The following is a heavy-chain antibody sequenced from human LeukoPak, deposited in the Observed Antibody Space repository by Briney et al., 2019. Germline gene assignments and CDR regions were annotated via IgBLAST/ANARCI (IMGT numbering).Heavy chain of an antibody. CDR1: GFTFSSYG. CDR3: ARDRLWLAQGIFDY. CDR2: IKQDGSEK. Sequence: PGRSLRLSCAASGFTFSSYGMHWVRQAPGKGLEWVANIKQDGSEKYYVDSVKGRFTISRDNAKNSLYLQMNSLRAEDTAVYYCARDRLWLAQGIFDYWGQGTLVTVSS. D-gene: IGHD6-19*01. J-gene: IGHJ4*02. V-gene: IGHV3-7*01.